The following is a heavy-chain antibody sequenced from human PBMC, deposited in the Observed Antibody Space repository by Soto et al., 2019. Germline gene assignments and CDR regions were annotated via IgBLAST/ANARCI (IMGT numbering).Heavy chain of an antibody. CDR3: ARAGKGGSHFYGMDV. V-gene: IGHV5-51*01. CDR1: GYSFGTYW. D-gene: IGHD1-26*01. Sequence: GESLKISCMGSGYSFGTYWIAWVRQMPGKGLECMGIFYPGDSETTYSPSFQGQVTFSADKSISTAYLQWSSLKASDTAMYYCARAGKGGSHFYGMDVWGQGTMVTVSS. CDR2: FYPGDSET. J-gene: IGHJ6*02.